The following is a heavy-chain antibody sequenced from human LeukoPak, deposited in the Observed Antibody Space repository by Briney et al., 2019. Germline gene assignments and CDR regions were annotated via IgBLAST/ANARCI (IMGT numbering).Heavy chain of an antibody. CDR3: ARHGLRAAAGRGAFDI. J-gene: IGHJ3*02. CDR2: IIPIFGTA. CDR1: GGTFSSYA. Sequence: GAPVKASCKASGGTFSSYAISWVRQAPGQGLEWMGGIIPIFGTANYAQKFQGRVTITADKSTSTAYMELSSLRSEDTAVYYCARHGLRAAAGRGAFDIWGQGTMVTVSS. D-gene: IGHD6-13*01. V-gene: IGHV1-69*06.